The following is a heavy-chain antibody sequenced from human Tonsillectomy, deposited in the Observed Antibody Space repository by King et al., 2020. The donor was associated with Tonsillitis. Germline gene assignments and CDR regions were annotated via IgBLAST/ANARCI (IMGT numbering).Heavy chain of an antibody. Sequence: VQLVESGGGLVQPGGSLRLSCAASGFTFSDHYMDWVRQAPGKGLEWVGRTRNKANSYTTEYAASVKGRFTISRDDSKNSLYLQMNSLKTEDKAVYYCARVFRGYYQRGNYFDYWGQGALVTVSS. D-gene: IGHD2/OR15-2a*01. CDR2: TRNKANSYTT. J-gene: IGHJ4*02. CDR1: GFTFSDHY. V-gene: IGHV3-72*01. CDR3: ARVFRGYYQRGNYFDY.